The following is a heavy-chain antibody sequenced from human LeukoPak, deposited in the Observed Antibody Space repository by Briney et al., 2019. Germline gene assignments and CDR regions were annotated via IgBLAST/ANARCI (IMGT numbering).Heavy chain of an antibody. J-gene: IGHJ4*02. D-gene: IGHD1-26*01. CDR1: GFTFSSYS. Sequence: GGSLRLSCAASGFTFSSYSMNWVRQAPGKGLEWVSSISSSSSYIYYADSVKGRFTISRDNAKNSLYLQMNSLRAEDTAVYYCARDKSGSYHHGPFDYWGQETLVTVSS. CDR2: ISSSSSYI. CDR3: ARDKSGSYHHGPFDY. V-gene: IGHV3-21*01.